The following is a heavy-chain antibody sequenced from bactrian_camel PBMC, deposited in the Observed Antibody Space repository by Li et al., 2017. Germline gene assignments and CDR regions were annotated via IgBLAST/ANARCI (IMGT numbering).Heavy chain of an antibody. CDR1: GITFSRHD. CDR2: ITSLPSLFRAA. J-gene: IGHJ6*01. V-gene: IGHV3S6*01. D-gene: IGHD1*01. CDR3: AADPVNRMRTKPRPNYFGS. Sequence: VQLVEYGGGLVQPGESLRLSCVASGITFSRHDMSWVRQAPGKEVEWVAGITSLPSLFRAASYADFVKGRFTISRDNDMDTLYLQMNNLKPEDTGMYYCAADPVNRMRTKPRPNYFGSWGQGTQVTVS.